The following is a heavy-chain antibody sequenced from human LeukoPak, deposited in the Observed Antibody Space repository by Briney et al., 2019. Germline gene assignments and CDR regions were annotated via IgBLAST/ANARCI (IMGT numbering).Heavy chain of an antibody. V-gene: IGHV1-69*06. CDR1: XGTFSSYA. Sequence: CXASXGTFSSYAISWVRQAPGQGLEWMGGIIPIFGTANYAQKFQGRVTINADKSTSTAYMEVSSLRAEDTAGYYCAXDGXLAXXAXDIWGQGTMVTVSS. CDR2: IIPIFGTA. D-gene: IGHD5-24*01. J-gene: IGHJ3*02. CDR3: AXDGXLAXXAXDI.